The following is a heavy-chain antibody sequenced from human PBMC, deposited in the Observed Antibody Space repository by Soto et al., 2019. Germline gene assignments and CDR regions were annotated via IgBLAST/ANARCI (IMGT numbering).Heavy chain of an antibody. D-gene: IGHD6-19*01. J-gene: IGHJ5*02. Sequence: QVQLVQSGAEVKKPGSSVKVSCKASGGTFSSYAISWVRQALGQGLEWMGGIIPIFGTANYAQKFQGRVTITADESTSTAYMELSSLRSEDTAVYYCARGTVAGISGLPAPLGAWGQGTLVTVSS. CDR3: ARGTVAGISGLPAPLGA. CDR2: IIPIFGTA. CDR1: GGTFSSYA. V-gene: IGHV1-69*01.